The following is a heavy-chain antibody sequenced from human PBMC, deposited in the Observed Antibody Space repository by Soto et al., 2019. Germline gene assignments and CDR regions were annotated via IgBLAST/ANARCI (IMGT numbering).Heavy chain of an antibody. Sequence: QVQLVESGGGVVQPGRSLRLSCAASGFTFSSYAMHWVRQAPGKGLEWVAVISYDGSNKYYADSVKGRFTISRDNSKNTLYLQINSLRDEDTAVYYCARVSKVVVIWYAFDIWGQGTMVTVSS. CDR3: ARVSKVVVIWYAFDI. CDR2: ISYDGSNK. J-gene: IGHJ3*02. CDR1: GFTFSSYA. V-gene: IGHV3-30-3*01. D-gene: IGHD3-22*01.